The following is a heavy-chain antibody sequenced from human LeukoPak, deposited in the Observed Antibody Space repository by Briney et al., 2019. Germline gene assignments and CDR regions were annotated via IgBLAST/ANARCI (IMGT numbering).Heavy chain of an antibody. J-gene: IGHJ4*02. CDR1: GFSISSHF. Sequence: GGSLRLSCAASGFSISSHFMTWVRHAPERGVEWVSVIYTGGITHYADSVAGRFTIYRDNSKNTLYLQMNNLRVDDTAVYYCARDQVTSGGGLDYWGQGTLVSVSS. V-gene: IGHV3-53*01. D-gene: IGHD2-21*02. CDR2: IYTGGIT. CDR3: ARDQVTSGGGLDY.